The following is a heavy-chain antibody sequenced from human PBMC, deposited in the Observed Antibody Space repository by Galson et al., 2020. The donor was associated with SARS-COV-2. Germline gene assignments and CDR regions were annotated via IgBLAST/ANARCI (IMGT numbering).Heavy chain of an antibody. J-gene: IGHJ4*02. D-gene: IGHD3-22*01. CDR3: ARDTRDITMIVVVMTAVSCHFDL. CDR1: GGSFSDYY. Sequence: SQTLSLTCAVYGGSFSDYYWSWIRQPPGRGLEWIGEVNHRGSTSYNPSLESRVRISLDASKKQFSLKLSSVTAADSGVYYCARDTRDITMIVVVMTAVSCHFDLWGQGSLVTVSS. V-gene: IGHV4-34*01. CDR2: VNHRGST.